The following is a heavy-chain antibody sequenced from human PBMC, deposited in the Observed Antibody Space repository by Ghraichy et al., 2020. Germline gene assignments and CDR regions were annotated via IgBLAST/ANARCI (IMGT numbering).Heavy chain of an antibody. CDR1: GFSLNTTGVG. CDR2: IYWNNDK. CDR3: AHRDYFDY. V-gene: IGHV2-5*01. Sequence: SGPTLAKPTQTLTLTCTFSGFSLNTTGVGVGWIRQPPGKALEWLALIYWNNDKRYSPSLRSRLTITKDTSKNQVVLIMTDMDPLDTATYYCAHRDYFDYWGQGILVTVSS. J-gene: IGHJ4*02.